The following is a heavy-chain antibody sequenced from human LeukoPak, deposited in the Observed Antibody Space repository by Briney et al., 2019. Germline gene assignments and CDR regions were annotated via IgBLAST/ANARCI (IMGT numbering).Heavy chain of an antibody. V-gene: IGHV3-20*01. CDR1: GFTFEDYG. CDR2: INWNGGST. Sequence: PGGSLRLSCAASGFTFEDYGMSWVRQAPGKGLEWVSGINWNGGSTGYAASVKGRFTISRDNAKNSLYLHIDSLRAEDSALHHCAKSSPYFGSGRGYYYMDVWGKGTTVTVSS. D-gene: IGHD3-10*01. CDR3: AKSSPYFGSGRGYYYMDV. J-gene: IGHJ6*03.